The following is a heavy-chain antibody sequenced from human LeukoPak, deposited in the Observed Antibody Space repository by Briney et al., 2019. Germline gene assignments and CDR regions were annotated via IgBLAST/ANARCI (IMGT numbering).Heavy chain of an antibody. D-gene: IGHD3-10*01. CDR3: ARESGPYGSGRGIFDY. V-gene: IGHV1-2*02. CDR1: GYTFTGYY. J-gene: IGHJ4*02. Sequence: ASVKVSCKASGYTFTGYYMHWVRQAPGQGLEWMGWINPNSGGTNYAQKFQGGVTMTRDTSISTAYMEPSRLRSDDTAVYYCARESGPYGSGRGIFDYWGQGTLVTVSS. CDR2: INPNSGGT.